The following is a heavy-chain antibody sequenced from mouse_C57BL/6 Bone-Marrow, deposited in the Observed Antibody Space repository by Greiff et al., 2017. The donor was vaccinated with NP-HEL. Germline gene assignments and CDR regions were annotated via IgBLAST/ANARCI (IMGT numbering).Heavy chain of an antibody. CDR1: GYTFTSYW. CDR3: ARDSHYYGSSYGY. J-gene: IGHJ2*01. CDR2: IYPGSGST. V-gene: IGHV1-55*01. Sequence: VQLQQPGAELVKPGASVKMSCKASGYTFTSYWITWVKQRPGQGLEWIGDIYPGSGSTNYNEKFKSKATLTVDTSSSTAYMQLSSLTSEDSAVYYCARDSHYYGSSYGYWGQGTTLTVSS. D-gene: IGHD1-1*01.